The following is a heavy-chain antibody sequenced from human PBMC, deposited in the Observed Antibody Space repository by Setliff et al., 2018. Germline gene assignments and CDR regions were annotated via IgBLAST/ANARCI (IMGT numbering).Heavy chain of an antibody. V-gene: IGHV3-30*02. CDR1: GFSFNHHA. CDR2: IRYDSSTK. D-gene: IGHD6-13*01. Sequence: GGSLRLSCATSGFSFNHHAMHWVRQAPGKGLEWVSLIRYDSSTKDYADSVKGRFTISRDNSKNTLYVQMNNLRAEDTAVYYCARDRHVLSSTWDIYSFDYWGQGTLVTVSS. CDR3: ARDRHVLSSTWDIYSFDY. J-gene: IGHJ4*02.